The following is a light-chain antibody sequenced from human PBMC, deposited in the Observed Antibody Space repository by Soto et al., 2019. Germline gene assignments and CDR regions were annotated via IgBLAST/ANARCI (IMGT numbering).Light chain of an antibody. Sequence: DIHMTESASSVSASIGDIIKVTCRASHDISNRLAWYQQKPGKAPNILIYDASTLERGVPYRLSGTGSGTELNLTISRLQPDDFATYYCQQYHRSSITFGQGTRLEIK. CDR3: QQYHRSSIT. CDR2: DAS. J-gene: IGKJ5*01. V-gene: IGKV1-5*01. CDR1: HDISNR.